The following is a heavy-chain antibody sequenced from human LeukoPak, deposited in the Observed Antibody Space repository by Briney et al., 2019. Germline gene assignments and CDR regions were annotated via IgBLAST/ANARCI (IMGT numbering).Heavy chain of an antibody. CDR2: IIPIFGTA. CDR3: ARAPRYLHGAFDI. J-gene: IGHJ3*02. V-gene: IGHV1-69*13. CDR1: GGTFSSFG. D-gene: IGHD2-15*01. Sequence: GASVKVSCTASGGTFSSFGIGWVRQAPGHGLEWVGGIIPIFGTAKDAQRFHGRVTITADESTSTAYMELGSLRSEDTAVYYCARAPRYLHGAFDIWGQGTMVTVSS.